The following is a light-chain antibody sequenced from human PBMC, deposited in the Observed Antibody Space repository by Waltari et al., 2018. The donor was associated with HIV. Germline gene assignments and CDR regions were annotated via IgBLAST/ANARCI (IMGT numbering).Light chain of an antibody. CDR1: QPISRSH. J-gene: IGKJ1*01. CDR2: GAS. CDR3: HQYGSLPET. V-gene: IGKV3-20*01. Sequence: ALTQSPGTLSSSPGAGPLLSCSTSQPISRSHLAWYQQKPGQAPRLLVYGASTRAAGITGRFSGSGSGADFTLSISRLEPEDFSVYYCHQYGSLPETFGQGTKV.